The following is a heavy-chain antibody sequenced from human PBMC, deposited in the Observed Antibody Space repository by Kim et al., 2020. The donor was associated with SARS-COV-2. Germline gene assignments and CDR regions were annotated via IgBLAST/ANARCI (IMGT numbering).Heavy chain of an antibody. Sequence: GRPNYNPSLKSRVTISVDTSKNQFSLKLSSVTAADTAVYYCARTWLAFDYWGQGTLVTVSS. CDR3: ARTWLAFDY. CDR2: GRP. D-gene: IGHD6-19*01. V-gene: IGHV4-34*01. J-gene: IGHJ4*02.